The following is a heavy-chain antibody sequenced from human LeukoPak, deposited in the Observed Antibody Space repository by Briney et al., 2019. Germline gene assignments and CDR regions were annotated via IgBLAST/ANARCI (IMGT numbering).Heavy chain of an antibody. CDR1: GFTFSDYY. CDR3: ARDGGSSWYFDY. D-gene: IGHD6-13*01. CDR2: ISGTGLTI. J-gene: IGHJ4*02. Sequence: GGSLRLSCAASGFTFSDYYMSWIRQAPGKGLEWVSYISGTGLTIYYADSVKGRFTISRDNAKNSLYLQMSSLRAEDTAVYYCARDGGSSWYFDYWGQGTLVTVSS. V-gene: IGHV3-11*04.